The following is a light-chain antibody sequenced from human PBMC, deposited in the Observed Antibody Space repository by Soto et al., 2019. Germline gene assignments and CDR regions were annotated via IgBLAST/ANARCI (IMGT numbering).Light chain of an antibody. CDR2: EVS. CDR1: SSDVGGYNY. CDR3: SSYTISSTYV. Sequence: QSALTQPASVSGSPGQSITISCTGTSSDVGGYNYVSWYQQHPGKAPKLLIYEVSDRPSGVSNRFSGSKSGNTASLTISGLQAEDAADYFCSSYTISSTYVFGTGTKLNVL. V-gene: IGLV2-14*01. J-gene: IGLJ1*01.